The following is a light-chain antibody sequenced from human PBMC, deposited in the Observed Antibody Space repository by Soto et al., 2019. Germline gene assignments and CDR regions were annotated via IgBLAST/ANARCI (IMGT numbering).Light chain of an antibody. J-gene: IGKJ1*01. CDR1: QSLVYSDGNTY. CDR3: IQHTHWPWT. V-gene: IGKV2-30*01. Sequence: DVVLTQSPPSLPVTLGQPASISCRSSQSLVYSDGNTYLNWFHQMPGHSPRSLFYKVSKRDSGVPDRFGGSGSGTDFTLTTSGVEAEDVRVYYCIQHTHWPWTFGQGTKVEVK. CDR2: KVS.